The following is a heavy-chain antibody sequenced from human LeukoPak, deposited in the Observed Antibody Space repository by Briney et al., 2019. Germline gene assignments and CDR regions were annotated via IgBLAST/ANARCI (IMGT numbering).Heavy chain of an antibody. CDR3: AKDFSQWLEAFDV. D-gene: IGHD6-19*01. CDR1: GFTFSSYA. CDR2: ISGSGGST. J-gene: IGHJ3*01. V-gene: IGHV3-23*01. Sequence: GGSLRLSCAASGFTFSSYAMSWVRQAPGKGLEWVSAISGSGGSTYYADSVKGRFTISSDNSKNTLYLQMNSLRAEDTAVYHCAKDFSQWLEAFDVWGQGTMVTVSS.